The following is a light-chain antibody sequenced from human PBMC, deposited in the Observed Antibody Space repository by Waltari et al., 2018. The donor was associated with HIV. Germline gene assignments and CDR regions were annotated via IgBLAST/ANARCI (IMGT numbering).Light chain of an antibody. Sequence: QSVLTPPPSVSGAPGQRVTVSCTGNSSNIGAGYGVHWYQHLPGAAPKLLIYDIINRPSGVPDRFSGSKSGTSASLAITGLQLEDEGDYFCQSYDSSLSVIFGGGTKLTVL. V-gene: IGLV1-40*01. CDR3: QSYDSSLSVI. CDR2: DII. CDR1: SSNIGAGYG. J-gene: IGLJ2*01.